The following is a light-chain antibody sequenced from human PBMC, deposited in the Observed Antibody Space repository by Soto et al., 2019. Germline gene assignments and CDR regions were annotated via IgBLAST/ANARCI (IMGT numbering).Light chain of an antibody. CDR3: SSYTSSSTYVV. V-gene: IGLV2-14*01. Sequence: QSALTQPASVSGSPGQSITISCTGTSSDVGGYNYVSWYQQHPGKAPKLMIYDVSNRPSGVSNRFSGSKSGNTVSLTISGLQAEDEADYYCSSYTSSSTYVVFGGGTKVTV. J-gene: IGLJ2*01. CDR2: DVS. CDR1: SSDVGGYNY.